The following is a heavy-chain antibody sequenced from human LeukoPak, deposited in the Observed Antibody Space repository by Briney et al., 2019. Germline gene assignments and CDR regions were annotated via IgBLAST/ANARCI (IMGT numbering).Heavy chain of an antibody. D-gene: IGHD3-22*01. CDR1: GFTFSSYG. CDR3: VRENDSNGYYFY. CDR2: ISYDGSNK. J-gene: IGHJ4*02. Sequence: GGSLRLSCAASGFTFSSYGMHWVRQAPGKGLEWVAVISYDGSNKYYADSVKGRFTISRDNSKNTLYLQMDSLRAEDTAVYYCVRENDSNGYYFYWGQGTLVTVSS. V-gene: IGHV3-30*03.